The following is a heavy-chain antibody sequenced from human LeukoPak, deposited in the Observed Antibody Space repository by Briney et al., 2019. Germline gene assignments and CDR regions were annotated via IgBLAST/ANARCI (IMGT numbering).Heavy chain of an antibody. V-gene: IGHV3-53*01. J-gene: IGHJ4*02. CDR3: ARDLGYCTNGVCHTRFDY. Sequence: GGSLRLSCVASGFTVSRNYMRWVRQAPGKGLDWVSLMYSDGNTFYADSVKGRFTMSLDNSKNTLYLQMNRLRPEDTAVYYCARDLGYCTNGVCHTRFDYWGQGTLVAVSS. CDR2: MYSDGNT. D-gene: IGHD2-8*01. CDR1: GFTVSRNY.